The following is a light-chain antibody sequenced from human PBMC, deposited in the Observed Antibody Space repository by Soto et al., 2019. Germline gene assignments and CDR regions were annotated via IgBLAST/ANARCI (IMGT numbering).Light chain of an antibody. CDR1: QSVSSN. V-gene: IGKV3-15*01. CDR3: QQYNAGPRT. CDR2: GAS. J-gene: IGKJ4*02. Sequence: EIVLTQSPATLSVSPGERATLSCRASQSVSSNLAWYQQKPGQAPRLLIYGASTRATGIPDRFSGSGSGTEFTLTISRMESEDFAVYYCQQYNAGPRTFGVGTKVDIK.